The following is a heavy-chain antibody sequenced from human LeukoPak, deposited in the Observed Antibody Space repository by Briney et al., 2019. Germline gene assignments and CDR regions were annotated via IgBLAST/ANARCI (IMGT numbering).Heavy chain of an antibody. D-gene: IGHD3-10*01. CDR1: GYTFTSYS. V-gene: IGHV1-46*01. CDR3: ARGGMVRDRRHFQFDH. Sequence: ASVKVSCKTSGYTFTSYSMHWVRQAPGQGLEWMGIINPNGGSTIYAQKFQGRVTMTRDTSTSTVYMDLTSLRSEDTAVYYCARGGMVRDRRHFQFDHWGQGTLVTVSS. CDR2: INPNGGST. J-gene: IGHJ4*02.